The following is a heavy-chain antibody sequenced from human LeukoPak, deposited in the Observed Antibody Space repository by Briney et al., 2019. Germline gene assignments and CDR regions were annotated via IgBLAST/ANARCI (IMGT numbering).Heavy chain of an antibody. J-gene: IGHJ3*02. CDR1: GFTFSSYW. Sequence: PGGSLRLSCAASGFTFSSYWMSWVRQAPGKGLEWVASIKQDGSEKYYVDSVKGRFTISRDNAKNSLYLQMNSLRAEDTAVYYCARSPDYYDSSGYLDAFDIWGQGTMVTVSS. D-gene: IGHD3-22*01. V-gene: IGHV3-7*01. CDR2: IKQDGSEK. CDR3: ARSPDYYDSSGYLDAFDI.